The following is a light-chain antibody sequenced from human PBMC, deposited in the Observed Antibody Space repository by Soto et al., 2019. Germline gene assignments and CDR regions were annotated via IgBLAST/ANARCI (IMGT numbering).Light chain of an antibody. Sequence: EIVLTQSPGTLSLSPGERATLSCRASQSVSSSYLAWYQQKPGQAPRLLIYGASSRATGIPDRFSGSGSGTDFTLTIGRLEPEDFAVYYCQQYGSSPGTFGQGTKVDNK. CDR2: GAS. CDR3: QQYGSSPGT. J-gene: IGKJ1*01. CDR1: QSVSSSY. V-gene: IGKV3-20*01.